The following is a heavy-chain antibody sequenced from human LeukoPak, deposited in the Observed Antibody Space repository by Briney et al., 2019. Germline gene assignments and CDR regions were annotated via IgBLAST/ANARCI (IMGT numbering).Heavy chain of an antibody. Sequence: SETLSLTCAVSGGSISSSNWWSWVRQPPGKGLEWIGEIYHSGSSNYNPPLKSRVTISVDKSKRQFSLKLSSVTAADTAVYYCARDGRSAWYRWGKFDPWGQGTLVTVSS. CDR2: IYHSGSS. J-gene: IGHJ5*02. CDR1: GGSISSSNW. D-gene: IGHD6-19*01. V-gene: IGHV4-4*02. CDR3: ARDGRSAWYRWGKFDP.